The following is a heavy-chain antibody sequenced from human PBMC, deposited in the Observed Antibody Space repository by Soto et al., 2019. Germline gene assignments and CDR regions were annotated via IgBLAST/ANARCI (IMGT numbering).Heavy chain of an antibody. CDR2: IYYSGST. CDR3: ARIRSELLWFGELSHGSFDI. CDR1: GGSISSSSYY. V-gene: IGHV4-39*06. Sequence: SETLSLTCTVSGGSISSSSYYWGWIRQPPGKGLEWIGSIYYSGSTYYNPSLKSRVTISEDTSKNQVVLTMTNMDPVDTATYYCARIRSELLWFGELSHGSFDIWGQGTMVTVSS. J-gene: IGHJ3*02. D-gene: IGHD3-10*01.